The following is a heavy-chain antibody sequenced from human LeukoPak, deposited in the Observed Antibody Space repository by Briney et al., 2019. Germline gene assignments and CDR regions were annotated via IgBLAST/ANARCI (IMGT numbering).Heavy chain of an antibody. D-gene: IGHD2/OR15-2a*01. Sequence: GESLRISCKGSGYSFSNYWIGWVRQMPGKGLEWMGIIYPVDSDTRYSPSFQGQVTISADKSISTAYLQWSSLKASDTAMYYCARRTTTWAFDIWGQGTMVTVSS. V-gene: IGHV5-51*01. CDR2: IYPVDSDT. CDR3: ARRTTTWAFDI. J-gene: IGHJ3*02. CDR1: GYSFSNYW.